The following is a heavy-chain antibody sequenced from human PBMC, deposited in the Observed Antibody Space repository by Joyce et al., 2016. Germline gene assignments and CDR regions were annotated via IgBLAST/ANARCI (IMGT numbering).Heavy chain of an antibody. CDR2: VYHSGST. J-gene: IGHJ2*01. D-gene: IGHD3-22*01. V-gene: IGHV4-4*02. CDR1: GDSITRNHW. Sequence: QVQLQESGPGLVKPSGTLSLTCTVSGDSITRNHWWGWVRQSPGRGLEWIREVYHSGSTSYHPSLKSRITISVDSSKNQFSLRLSSVTAADTAVYYCARVYYYDSSGYSRDYWYFDSWGRGTLVTVSS. CDR3: ARVYYYDSSGYSRDYWYFDS.